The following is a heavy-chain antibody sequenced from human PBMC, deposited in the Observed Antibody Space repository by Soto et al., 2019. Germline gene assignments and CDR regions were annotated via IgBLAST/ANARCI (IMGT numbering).Heavy chain of an antibody. CDR1: GFSFSSHL. V-gene: IGHV3-74*01. J-gene: IGHJ4*02. D-gene: IGHD2-2*01. Sequence: PGGSLRLSCAASGFSFSSHLMNWVRQAPGKGLVWVSRISGDGRTTSHADSVKGRFTISRDNAKNTLYLQVNSLRVEDTAVYYCARGVPNCSSSSCYFDFWGQGILVTVSS. CDR2: ISGDGRTT. CDR3: ARGVPNCSSSSCYFDF.